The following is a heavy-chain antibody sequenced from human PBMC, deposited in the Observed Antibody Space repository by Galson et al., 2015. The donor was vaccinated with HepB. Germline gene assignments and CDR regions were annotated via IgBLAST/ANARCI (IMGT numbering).Heavy chain of an antibody. CDR1: GYTFTSYA. V-gene: IGHV1-3*01. CDR3: ARGKEYYYDSSGYYLDY. Sequence: SVKVSCKASGYTFTSYAMHWVRQAPGQRLEWMGWINAGNGNTKYSQKFQGRVTITRDTSASTAYMELSSLRSEDTAVYYCARGKEYYYDSSGYYLDYWGQGTLVTVSS. CDR2: INAGNGNT. D-gene: IGHD3-22*01. J-gene: IGHJ4*02.